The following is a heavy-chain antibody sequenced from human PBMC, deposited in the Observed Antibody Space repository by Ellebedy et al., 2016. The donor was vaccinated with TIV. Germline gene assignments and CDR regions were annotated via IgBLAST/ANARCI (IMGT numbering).Heavy chain of an antibody. Sequence: GESLKISCAGYGFAFSSDGMAWVRQAQGKGLEWVSAISDSGGRTYYADSVKGRFTISRANSKNTLYLQMNSLRAEDTAVYYCAKDPPIGSYSEYWGQGTLVTVSS. J-gene: IGHJ4*02. D-gene: IGHD1-26*01. CDR3: AKDPPIGSYSEY. CDR2: ISDSGGRT. CDR1: GFAFSSDG. V-gene: IGHV3-23*01.